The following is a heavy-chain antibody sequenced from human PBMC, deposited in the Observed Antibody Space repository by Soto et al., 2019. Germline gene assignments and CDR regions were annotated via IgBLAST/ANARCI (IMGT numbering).Heavy chain of an antibody. CDR3: TKSNLGYCSSTSCYATGYYYYYYYMDV. V-gene: IGHV3-15*01. D-gene: IGHD2-2*01. Sequence: GGSLRLSCAASGFTFSNAWVSWVRQAPGKGLEWVGRIKSKTDGGTTDYAAPVKGRFTISRDDSKNTLYLQMNSLKAEDTAVYYCTKSNLGYCSSTSCYATGYYYYYYYMDVWGKGPRSPSP. CDR2: IKSKTDGGTT. CDR1: GFTFSNAW. J-gene: IGHJ6*03.